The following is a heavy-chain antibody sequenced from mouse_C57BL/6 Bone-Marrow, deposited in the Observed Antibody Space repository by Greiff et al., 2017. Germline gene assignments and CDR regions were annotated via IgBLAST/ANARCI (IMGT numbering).Heavy chain of an antibody. J-gene: IGHJ3*01. Sequence: DVQLQESGPGLVKPSQSLSLTCSVTGYSITSGYYWNWIRQFPGNKLEWMGYISYDGSNNYNPSLKNRISITRDTSKNQFFLKLNSVTTEDTATYYCAREGLAWFAYWGQGTLVTVSA. CDR2: ISYDGSN. CDR3: AREGLAWFAY. CDR1: GYSITSGYY. V-gene: IGHV3-6*01.